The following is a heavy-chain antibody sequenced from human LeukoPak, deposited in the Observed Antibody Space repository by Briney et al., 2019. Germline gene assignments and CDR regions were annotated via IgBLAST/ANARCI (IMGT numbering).Heavy chain of an antibody. Sequence: PSETLSLTCTVSGYSISSGYYWGWIRQPPGKGLEWIGSIYRSGSTYYNPSLKSRVTISVDTSKNQFSLKLSSVIAADTAVYYCARSLYSGYEGEFDYWGQGTLVTVSS. CDR2: IYRSGST. V-gene: IGHV4-38-2*02. CDR3: ARSLYSGYEGEFDY. D-gene: IGHD5-12*01. CDR1: GYSISSGYY. J-gene: IGHJ4*02.